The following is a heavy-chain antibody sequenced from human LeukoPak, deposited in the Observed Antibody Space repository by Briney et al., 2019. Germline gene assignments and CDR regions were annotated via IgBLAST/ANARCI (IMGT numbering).Heavy chain of an antibody. CDR2: ISPRSGDT. CDR1: GGTISSYG. D-gene: IGHD3-10*01. Sequence: ASVKVSCKASGGTISSYGFSWVRQAPGQGLEWMGWISPRSGDTSYAQKFQGRVTMTRDTSINTVDMDLSGLTSDDTAVFYCARGREIHGGSDTKLDDYWGQGTLVTVSS. J-gene: IGHJ4*02. CDR3: ARGREIHGGSDTKLDDY. V-gene: IGHV1-2*02.